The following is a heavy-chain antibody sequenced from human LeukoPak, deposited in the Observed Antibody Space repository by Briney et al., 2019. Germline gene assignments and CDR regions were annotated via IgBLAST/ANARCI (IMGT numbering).Heavy chain of an antibody. V-gene: IGHV4-39*07. CDR3: ARDSRDTLDP. D-gene: IGHD5-18*01. CDR2: IYYSGST. J-gene: IGHJ5*02. CDR1: GGSISSSSNY. Sequence: SETPSLTCTVSGGSISSSSNYWGWIRQPPGKGLEWIGSIYYSGSTYYNPSLKSRVTISVDTSKNQFSLKLSSVTAADTAVYYCARDSRDTLDPWGQGTLVTVSS.